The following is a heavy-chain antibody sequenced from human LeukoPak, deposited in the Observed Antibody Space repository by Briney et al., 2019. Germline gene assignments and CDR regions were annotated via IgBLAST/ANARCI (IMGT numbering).Heavy chain of an antibody. D-gene: IGHD3-10*01. CDR3: ARTITMVRGVISAFDI. V-gene: IGHV4-59*08. CDR2: IYYSGST. Sequence: SETLSLTCTVSGGSISSYYWSWIRQPPGKGLEWIGYIYYSGSTNYNPSLKSRVTISVDTSKNQFSLQLSSVTAADTAVYYCARTITMVRGVISAFDIWGQGTMVTVSS. CDR1: GGSISSYY. J-gene: IGHJ3*02.